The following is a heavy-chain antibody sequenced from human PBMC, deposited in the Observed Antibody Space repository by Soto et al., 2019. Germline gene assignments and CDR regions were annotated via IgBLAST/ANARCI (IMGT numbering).Heavy chain of an antibody. CDR1: SGSISGYY. J-gene: IGHJ4*01. V-gene: IGHV4-4*09. D-gene: IGHD4-17*01. CDR2: IDRGGTT. Sequence: QVHLQESGPGLVKPSETLSLTCTVSSGSISGYYWNWIRQPPGKGLEWIGYIDRGGTTKYNPSLNSRVTMAVDTSMNQCSLGLTSVTAADTAVYYCARRMGVDYGFDLDYWGHGILVTVSS. CDR3: ARRMGVDYGFDLDY.